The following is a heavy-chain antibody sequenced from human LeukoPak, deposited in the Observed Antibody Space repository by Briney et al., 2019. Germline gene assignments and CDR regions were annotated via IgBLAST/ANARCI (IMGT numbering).Heavy chain of an antibody. J-gene: IGHJ5*02. D-gene: IGHD2/OR15-2a*01. Sequence: VSSVKVSCKASGYTFTGYYMHWVRQAPGQGLEWMGWINPNSGGTNYAQKFQGRVTMTRDTSISTAYMELSRLRSDDTAVYYCARDNSAPPVLMFDPWGQGTLVPVSS. V-gene: IGHV1-2*02. CDR1: GYTFTGYY. CDR3: ARDNSAPPVLMFDP. CDR2: INPNSGGT.